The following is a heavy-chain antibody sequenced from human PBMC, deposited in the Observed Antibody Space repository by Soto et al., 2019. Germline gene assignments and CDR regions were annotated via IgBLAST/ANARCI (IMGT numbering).Heavy chain of an antibody. CDR2: IYSGGST. CDR1: GFTVSSNY. J-gene: IGHJ4*02. D-gene: IGHD1-26*01. CDR3: GRGGGATVFDY. V-gene: IGHV3-53*02. Sequence: EVQLVETGGGLIQPGGSLRLSCAASGFTVSSNYMSWVRQAPGKGLEWVSVIYSGGSTYYADSVKGRFTISRDNSKNTRYRQRNSLGAGDTAGYYCGRGGGATVFDYWGQGTLVTVSS.